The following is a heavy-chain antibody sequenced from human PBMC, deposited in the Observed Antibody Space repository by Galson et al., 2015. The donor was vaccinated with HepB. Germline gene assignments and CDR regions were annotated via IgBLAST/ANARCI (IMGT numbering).Heavy chain of an antibody. CDR3: ARDATYYDSSGYSFGIGY. D-gene: IGHD3-22*01. CDR2: INPSSGST. J-gene: IGHJ4*02. V-gene: IGHV1-46*01. CDR1: GYTFTSYY. Sequence: SVKVSCKASGYTFTSYYMHWVRQAPGQGLEWMGIINPSSGSTSYAQKFQGRVTITADESTSTAYMELSSLRSEDTAVYYCARDATYYDSSGYSFGIGYWGQGTLVTVSS.